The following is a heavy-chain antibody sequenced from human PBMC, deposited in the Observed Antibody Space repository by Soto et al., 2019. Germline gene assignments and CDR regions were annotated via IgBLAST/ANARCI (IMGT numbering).Heavy chain of an antibody. Sequence: GSLRLSCAASGFTFSSQAMSWVRQAPGKGLEWVSGISGSGGTTYYADSVKGRFTISRDNSKNTLYLQMNSLRAEDTAVYYCARGGVVLAAIWNSWGQGTLVTVSS. CDR2: ISGSGGTT. CDR1: GFTFSSQA. D-gene: IGHD2-2*01. CDR3: ARGGVVLAAIWNS. J-gene: IGHJ4*02. V-gene: IGHV3-23*01.